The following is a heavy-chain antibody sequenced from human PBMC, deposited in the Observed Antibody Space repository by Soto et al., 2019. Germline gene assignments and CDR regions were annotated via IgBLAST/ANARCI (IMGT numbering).Heavy chain of an antibody. CDR2: INHSGST. Sequence: SETLSLTCAVYGGSFSGYYWSWIRQPPGKGLEWIGEINHSGSTNYNPSLKSRVTISVDTSKNQFSLKLSSVTAADTAVYYCARVELRYFDWLFKGFDYWGQGTLVTVSS. CDR3: ARVELRYFDWLFKGFDY. CDR1: GGSFSGYY. V-gene: IGHV4-34*01. J-gene: IGHJ4*02. D-gene: IGHD3-9*01.